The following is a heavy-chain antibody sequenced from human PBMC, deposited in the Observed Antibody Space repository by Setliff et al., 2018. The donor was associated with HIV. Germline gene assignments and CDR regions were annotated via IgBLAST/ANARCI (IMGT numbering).Heavy chain of an antibody. CDR2: ISGSGTYI. Sequence: GSLRLSCEASGFNFNTYSMNWVRQAPGKGPETVASISGSGTYIYYGESLKGRFTISRDNAKNSLSLQMNSLRVEDTAVYYCMRWGLPYAIDYWGQGMLVTVSS. J-gene: IGHJ4*02. CDR3: MRWGLPYAIDY. D-gene: IGHD2-21*02. V-gene: IGHV3-21*01. CDR1: GFNFNTYS.